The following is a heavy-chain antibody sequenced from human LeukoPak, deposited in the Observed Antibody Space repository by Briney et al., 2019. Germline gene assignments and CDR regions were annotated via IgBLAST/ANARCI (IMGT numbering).Heavy chain of an antibody. CDR3: ARDTGIAAAGYYYYYMDV. CDR2: IKRDGSDK. Sequence: GGSPRLSCAASGFTFSSYSMNWVRQAPGKGPEWVANIKRDGSDKHYLDSVKGRFTISRDNAENSLYLQMNSLSAEDTALYYCARDTGIAAAGYYYYYMDVWGKGTTVTISS. D-gene: IGHD6-13*01. CDR1: GFTFSSYS. V-gene: IGHV3-7*01. J-gene: IGHJ6*03.